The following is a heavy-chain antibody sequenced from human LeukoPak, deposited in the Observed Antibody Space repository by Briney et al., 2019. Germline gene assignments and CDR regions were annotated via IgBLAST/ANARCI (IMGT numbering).Heavy chain of an antibody. CDR3: ARVLIWFGQLQNWFDP. J-gene: IGHJ5*02. Sequence: SETLSLTCTVSGGSMTNNTFYWGWIRQPPGKGLEWIGSIYHTGPTYYNPSLKSRVTISVDTSKNQFSLKLSSVTAADTAVYYCARVLIWFGQLQNWFDPWGPGTLITVSS. CDR2: IYHTGPT. V-gene: IGHV4-39*07. CDR1: GGSMTNNTFY. D-gene: IGHD3-10*01.